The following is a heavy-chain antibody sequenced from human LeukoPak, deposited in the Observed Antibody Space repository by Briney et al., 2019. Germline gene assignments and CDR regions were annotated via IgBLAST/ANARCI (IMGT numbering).Heavy chain of an antibody. CDR1: GYTFTSYG. J-gene: IGHJ5*02. CDR2: ISAYNGNT. CDR3: ARVKAARYWFDP. Sequence: ASVKVSCKASGYTFTSYGISWVRQAPGQGLEWMGWISAYNGNTNYPQKLQGRVTMTTDTSTSTAYMELRSLRSDDTAVYYCARVKAARYWFDPWGQGTLVTVSS. D-gene: IGHD6-6*01. V-gene: IGHV1-18*01.